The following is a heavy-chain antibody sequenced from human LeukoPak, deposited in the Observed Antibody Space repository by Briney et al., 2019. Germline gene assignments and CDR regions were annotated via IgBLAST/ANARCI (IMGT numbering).Heavy chain of an antibody. Sequence: SVNVSCKASGGTFSTYAISWVRHAPGQGLEWVGRIVPILGTANYAQNFQGRVTITADRSTTTAYMELSSLRSEDTAVYYCARVPQGSSWPYYFDYWGQGTLVTVSS. V-gene: IGHV1-69*04. J-gene: IGHJ4*02. CDR2: IVPILGTA. D-gene: IGHD6-13*01. CDR1: GGTFSTYA. CDR3: ARVPQGSSWPYYFDY.